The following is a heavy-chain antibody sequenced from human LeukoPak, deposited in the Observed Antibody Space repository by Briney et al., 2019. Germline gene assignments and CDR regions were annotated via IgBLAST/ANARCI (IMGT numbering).Heavy chain of an antibody. D-gene: IGHD4-23*01. Sequence: GGSLRLSCAASGFTFSDYYMTWIRQAPGKGLEWVSYISNTDVITYYADSVKGRFTLSRDNAKNSLYLQMNSLRAEDTAVYYCARRVRAPLRWCYMDVWGKGTTVTVSS. CDR1: GFTFSDYY. CDR2: ISNTDVIT. CDR3: ARRVRAPLRWCYMDV. V-gene: IGHV3-11*04. J-gene: IGHJ6*03.